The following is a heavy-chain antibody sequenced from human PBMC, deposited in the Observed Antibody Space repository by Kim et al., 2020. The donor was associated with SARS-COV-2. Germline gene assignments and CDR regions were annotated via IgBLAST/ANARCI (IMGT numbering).Heavy chain of an antibody. CDR2: IKSKVEGAPT. CDR1: GFIFHNAW. CDR3: TTTYQLDTTAYYFRGH. V-gene: IGHV3-15*05. J-gene: IGHJ1*01. D-gene: IGHD3-9*01. Sequence: GGSLRLSCAASGFIFHNAWMSWVRQAPGKGLEYVGRIKSKVEGAPTEYAGPVKGRFTISRDDSNNMLFLQMNNVKVEDTAVYYCTTTYQLDTTAYYFRGHGGQGTLLTV.